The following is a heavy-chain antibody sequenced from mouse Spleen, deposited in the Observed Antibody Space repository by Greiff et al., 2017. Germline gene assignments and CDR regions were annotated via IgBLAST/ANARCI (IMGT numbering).Heavy chain of an antibody. CDR1: GYSITSGYY. D-gene: IGHD2-3*01. Sequence: DVQLQESGPGLVKPSQSLSLTCSVTGYSITSGYYWNWIRQFPGNKLEWMGYISYDGSNNYNPSLKNRISITRDTSKNQFFLKLNSVTTEDTATYYCARGGWLLPVYFDYWGQGTTLTVSS. CDR2: ISYDGSN. V-gene: IGHV3-6*01. CDR3: ARGGWLLPVYFDY. J-gene: IGHJ2*01.